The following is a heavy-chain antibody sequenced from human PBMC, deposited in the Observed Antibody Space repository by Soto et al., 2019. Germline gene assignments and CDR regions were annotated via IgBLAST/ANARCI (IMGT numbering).Heavy chain of an antibody. CDR3: AKGAVAGTPTSYYYYGMDV. D-gene: IGHD6-19*01. J-gene: IGHJ6*02. V-gene: IGHV1-69*12. Sequence: QVQLLQSGAAVKKPGSSVRVSCEASGGTFRTYAISWVRQAPGQGLEWMGEIIPIFGTVNYAQKFQGRVTITADESTTXVXLDLRSLRSEDTAVYYCAKGAVAGTPTSYYYYGMDVWGQGTTVTVSS. CDR2: IIPIFGTV. CDR1: GGTFRTYA.